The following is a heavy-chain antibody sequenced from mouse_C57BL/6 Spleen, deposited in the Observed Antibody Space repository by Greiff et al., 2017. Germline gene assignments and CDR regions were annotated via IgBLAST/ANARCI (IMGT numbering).Heavy chain of an antibody. V-gene: IGHV14-1*01. Sequence: VQLQQSGAELVRPGASVKLSCTASGFNIKDYYMHWVKQRPEQGLEWIGRIDPEDGDTEYAPKFQGKATMTADTSYNKAYLQLSSLTSADTAVYYCTTPYYSNSYWYFDVWGTGTTVTVSS. CDR1: GFNIKDYY. CDR2: IDPEDGDT. J-gene: IGHJ1*03. CDR3: TTPYYSNSYWYFDV. D-gene: IGHD2-5*01.